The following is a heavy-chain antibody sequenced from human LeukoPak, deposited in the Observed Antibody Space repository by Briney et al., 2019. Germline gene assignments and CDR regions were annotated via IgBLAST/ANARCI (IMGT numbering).Heavy chain of an antibody. V-gene: IGHV1-69*05. CDR3: ARDRTYYDYVWGSYHGYYFDY. CDR1: GGTFSSYA. D-gene: IGHD3-16*02. CDR2: IIPIFGTA. Sequence: SVKVSCKASGGTFSSYAISWVRQAPGQGLEWMGGIIPIFGTANYAQKFQGRVTITTDESTSTAYMELSSLRSEDTAVYYCARDRTYYDYVWGSYHGYYFDYWGQGTLVTVSS. J-gene: IGHJ4*02.